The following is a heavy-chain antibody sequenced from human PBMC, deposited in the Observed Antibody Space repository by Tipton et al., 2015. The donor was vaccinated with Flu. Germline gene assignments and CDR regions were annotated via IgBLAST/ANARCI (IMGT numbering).Heavy chain of an antibody. D-gene: IGHD4-11*01. V-gene: IGHV4-38-2*02. CDR3: ARRDYSNYVSDPKSWFDP. J-gene: IGHJ5*02. CDR2: IFHSGNA. Sequence: TLSLTCTVSGDSIRSSDYYWGWVRQPPGKGLQWIGNIFHSGNAYRNPSPKSRVTISVDTSKNQFSLKLTSVTAADTAVYYCARRDYSNYVSDPKSWFDPWGQGILVTVSS. CDR1: GDSIRSSDYY.